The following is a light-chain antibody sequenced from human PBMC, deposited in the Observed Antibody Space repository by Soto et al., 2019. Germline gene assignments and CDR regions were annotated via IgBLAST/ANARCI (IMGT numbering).Light chain of an antibody. V-gene: IGLV2-14*03. CDR2: DVS. J-gene: IGLJ1*01. CDR1: SSDVGGYNY. CDR3: GAYTTSNSLHTL. Sequence: QSVLTQPASVSGSPGQSITISCTGTSSDVGGYNYVSWYQHHPGKAPKLMIFDVSNRPSGVSNRFSGSKSGNTASLTISGLQPEDVVFYYYGAYTTSNSLHTLLGTGPNATGL.